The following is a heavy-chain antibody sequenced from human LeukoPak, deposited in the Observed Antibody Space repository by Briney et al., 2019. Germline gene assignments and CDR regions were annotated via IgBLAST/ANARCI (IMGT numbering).Heavy chain of an antibody. J-gene: IGHJ3*02. V-gene: IGHV1-2*02. Sequence: ASVKVSCKASGYTFTGYYMHWVRQAPGQGLEWMGWINPNSGGTNYARKFQGRVTMTRDTSISTAYMELSRLRSDDTAVYYCARARSPDGDAFDIWGQGTMVTVSS. D-gene: IGHD3-10*01. CDR3: ARARSPDGDAFDI. CDR1: GYTFTGYY. CDR2: INPNSGGT.